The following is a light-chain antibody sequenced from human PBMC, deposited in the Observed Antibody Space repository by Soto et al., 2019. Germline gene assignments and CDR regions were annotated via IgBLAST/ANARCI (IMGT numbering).Light chain of an antibody. CDR3: SSYTRSSTVV. J-gene: IGLJ2*01. Sequence: QSVLTQPASVSGSPGQSITISCTGTSSDIGGYDYVSWYQQHPGKAPELMIYDVSNRPSGVSNRFSGSKSGNTASLTISGLQAEEEAAYYCSSYTRSSTVVFGGGTKLTVL. CDR1: SSDIGGYDY. V-gene: IGLV2-14*01. CDR2: DVS.